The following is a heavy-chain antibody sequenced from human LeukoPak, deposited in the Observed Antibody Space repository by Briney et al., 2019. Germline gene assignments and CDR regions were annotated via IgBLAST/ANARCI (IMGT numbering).Heavy chain of an antibody. CDR3: ARDWI. Sequence: GGSLRLSCAASGFTFSSYAMSWVRQAPGKGLEWLSYISGPGTTTKYADSVKGRFTISRDNDKNSLYLQMNSLRAEDTAVYYCARDWIWGQGTMVTVSS. CDR1: GFTFSSYA. J-gene: IGHJ3*02. V-gene: IGHV3-48*01. CDR2: ISGPGTTT.